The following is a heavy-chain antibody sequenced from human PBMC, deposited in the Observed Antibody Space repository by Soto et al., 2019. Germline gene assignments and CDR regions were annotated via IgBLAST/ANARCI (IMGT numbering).Heavy chain of an antibody. CDR2: IYYSGST. CDR3: ARDPRELLSDVFDI. CDR1: GGSISSSSYY. D-gene: IGHD1-26*01. Sequence: SETLSLTCTVSGGSISSSSYYWGWIRQPPGKGLEWIGSIYYSGSTYYNPSLKSRVTISVDTSKNQFSLKLSSVTAADTAVYYCARDPRELLSDVFDIWGQGTMVTVSS. V-gene: IGHV4-39*02. J-gene: IGHJ3*02.